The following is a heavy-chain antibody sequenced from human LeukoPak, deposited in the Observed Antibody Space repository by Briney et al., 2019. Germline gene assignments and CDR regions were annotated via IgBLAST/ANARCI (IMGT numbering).Heavy chain of an antibody. Sequence: SETLSLTCTLSGGSLGVHYWSWIRQPPGKQLEWIGYVYHTGRTNYNPSLRSRVTMSVDAPKHRISLDLTSVTAADTAVYYCAMGHDQLLLHNWFDPWGQGIPVSASS. D-gene: IGHD2-2*01. V-gene: IGHV4-59*11. J-gene: IGHJ5*02. CDR3: AMGHDQLLLHNWFDP. CDR2: VYHTGRT. CDR1: GGSLGVHY.